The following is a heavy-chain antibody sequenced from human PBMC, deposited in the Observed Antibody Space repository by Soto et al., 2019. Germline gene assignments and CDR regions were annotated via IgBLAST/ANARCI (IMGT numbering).Heavy chain of an antibody. CDR1: GGTFNRHG. V-gene: IGHV1-69*06. J-gene: IGHJ6*02. D-gene: IGHD3-22*01. CDR3: ARDYYDTTGHAKYYYYGMDV. Sequence: SVKVSCKASGGTFNRHGISWVRQAPGQGLEWMGGTIPVFGTPIYAQKFQGRVTIAADKSTNTAYMELSLLRSEDTAVYYCARDYYDTTGHAKYYYYGMDVWGQGATVTVSS. CDR2: TIPVFGTP.